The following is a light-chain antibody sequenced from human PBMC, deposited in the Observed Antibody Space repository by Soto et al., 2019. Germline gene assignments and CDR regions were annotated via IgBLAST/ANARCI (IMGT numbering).Light chain of an antibody. CDR3: QQTESYPST. CDR1: QSVSSSF. V-gene: IGKV3-20*01. J-gene: IGKJ4*01. Sequence: VLTQSPGTLSLSPGERATLSCRASQSVSSSFLAWYQQKPGQAPRLLIYGASSRATGIPDRFSGSGSGTDFTLTISSLQPEDFATYYCQQTESYPSTFGGGTKVDIK. CDR2: GAS.